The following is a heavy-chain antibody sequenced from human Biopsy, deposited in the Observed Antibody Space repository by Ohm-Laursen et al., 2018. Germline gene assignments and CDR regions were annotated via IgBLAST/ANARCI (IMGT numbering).Heavy chain of an antibody. Sequence: ASVKVSCKVSGYTLTELSMHWVRQAPGKGLEWMGGFAPENGKTVYAQNFQARVSMTEDTSTDTAYMELRSLGSEDTAVYYCAADINCWNVKFWGQGTQVTVSS. J-gene: IGHJ4*03. V-gene: IGHV1-24*01. CDR1: GYTLTELS. D-gene: IGHD1-1*01. CDR2: FAPENGKT. CDR3: AADINCWNVKF.